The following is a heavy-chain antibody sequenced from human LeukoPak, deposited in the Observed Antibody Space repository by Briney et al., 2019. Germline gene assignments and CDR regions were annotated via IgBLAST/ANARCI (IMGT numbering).Heavy chain of an antibody. Sequence: GASVKVSCKASGYTFTSYYMHWVRQAPGQGLEWMGIINPSGGSTSYAQKFQGRVTMTRDTSTSTVYMELSSQRSEDTAVYYCAREVFKGSPAVLYYYYYGMDVWGQGTTVTVSS. J-gene: IGHJ6*02. D-gene: IGHD3-3*01. CDR3: AREVFKGSPAVLYYYYYGMDV. CDR1: GYTFTSYY. V-gene: IGHV1-46*01. CDR2: INPSGGST.